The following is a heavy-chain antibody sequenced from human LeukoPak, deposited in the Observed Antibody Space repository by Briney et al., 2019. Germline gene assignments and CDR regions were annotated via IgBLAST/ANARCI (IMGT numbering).Heavy chain of an antibody. D-gene: IGHD2-15*01. CDR1: GFTFSSYE. Sequence: GGSLRLSCAASGFTFSSYEMNWVRQAPGKGLEWVSYISSSSSTIYYADSVKGRFTISRDNAKNSLYLQMNSLRAEDTAVYYCARGSLYYYYMDVWGKGTTVTVSS. J-gene: IGHJ6*03. CDR3: ARGSLYYYYMDV. V-gene: IGHV3-48*01. CDR2: ISSSSSTI.